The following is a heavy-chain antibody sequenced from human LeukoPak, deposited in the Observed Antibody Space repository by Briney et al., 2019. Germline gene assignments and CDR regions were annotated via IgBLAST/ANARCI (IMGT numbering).Heavy chain of an antibody. D-gene: IGHD5-12*01. CDR2: IKQDGSEK. Sequence: GGSLRLSCAASGFTLSSYWMSWVRQAPGKGLEWVANIKQDGSEKYYVDSVKGRFTISRDNAKNSLYLQMNSLRAEDTAVYYCARESSMGGYDFDYWGQGTLVTVS. J-gene: IGHJ4*02. V-gene: IGHV3-7*01. CDR3: ARESSMGGYDFDY. CDR1: GFTLSSYW.